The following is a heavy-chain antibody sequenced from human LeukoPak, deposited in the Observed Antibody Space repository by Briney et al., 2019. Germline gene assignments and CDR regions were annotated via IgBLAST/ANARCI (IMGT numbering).Heavy chain of an antibody. V-gene: IGHV3-74*01. CDR2: IKSDGSIT. Sequence: GSLRLSCAASGFTFSNYWMHWVRQAPGKGLEWVSRIKSDGSITSYADAVKGRFTISRDNAKSTLYLQMNSLRAEDTAVYYCVWFGELARFDPWGQGTLVTVSS. J-gene: IGHJ5*02. CDR3: VWFGELARFDP. D-gene: IGHD3-10*01. CDR1: GFTFSNYW.